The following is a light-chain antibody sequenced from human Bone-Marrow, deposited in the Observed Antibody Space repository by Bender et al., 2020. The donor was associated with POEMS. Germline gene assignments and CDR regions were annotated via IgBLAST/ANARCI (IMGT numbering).Light chain of an antibody. CDR1: SSNIGSNT. CDR2: SDN. V-gene: IGLV1-44*01. J-gene: IGLJ3*02. CDR3: CSYAGGIWV. Sequence: QSVLAQPPSESGTPGQRVTISCSGSSSNIGSNTVNWYHQFPGTAPKLLIYSDNQRPSGVPDRFSGSKSGTSASLAISGLQSEDEADYYCCSYAGGIWVFGGGTKLTVL.